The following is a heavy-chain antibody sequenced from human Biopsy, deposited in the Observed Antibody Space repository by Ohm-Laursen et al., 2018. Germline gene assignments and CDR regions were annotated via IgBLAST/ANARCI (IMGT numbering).Heavy chain of an antibody. CDR3: ARGSNEYGGLYFPH. CDR1: GGTFTGHY. D-gene: IGHD4-23*01. CDR2: ISHTGYT. J-gene: IGHJ1*01. Sequence: SHTLSLTCTVFGGTFTGHYWTWIRQPTGQGLVWIGHISHTGYTSYKSSLKSRVTISFDTSRKHFSLRLTSLAAADTAVYYCARGSNEYGGLYFPHWGQGTLVTVSS. V-gene: IGHV4-59*11.